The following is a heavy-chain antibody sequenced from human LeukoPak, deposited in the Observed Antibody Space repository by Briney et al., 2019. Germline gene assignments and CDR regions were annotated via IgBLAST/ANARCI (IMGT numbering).Heavy chain of an antibody. Sequence: SGPTLVKPTQTLTLTCTFSGFSLNTSGVGVGWIRQTPGKALEWLTLIYWDDDKRYSPSLKSRLTITKDTSKSQVVLTMTNVDPVDTATYFCAHREDSNYLDPWGQGTLVTVSS. D-gene: IGHD4-11*01. CDR2: IYWDDDK. CDR3: AHREDSNYLDP. V-gene: IGHV2-5*02. J-gene: IGHJ5*02. CDR1: GFSLNTSGVG.